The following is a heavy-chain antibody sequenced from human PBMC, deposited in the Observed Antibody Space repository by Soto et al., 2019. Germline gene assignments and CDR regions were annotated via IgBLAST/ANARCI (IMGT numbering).Heavy chain of an antibody. V-gene: IGHV4-34*01. CDR3: ARGYCSSTSCSPEAFDY. CDR2: INHSGST. D-gene: IGHD2-2*01. CDR1: GGSFSGYY. J-gene: IGHJ4*02. Sequence: SETLSLTCAVYGGSFSGYYWSWIRQPPGKGLEWIGEINHSGSTTYNPSLKSRVTISVDTSKNQFSLKLSSVTAADTAVYYCARGYCSSTSCSPEAFDYWGQGTLVTVSS.